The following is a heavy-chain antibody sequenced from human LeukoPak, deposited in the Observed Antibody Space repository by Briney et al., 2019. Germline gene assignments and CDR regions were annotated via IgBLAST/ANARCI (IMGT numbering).Heavy chain of an antibody. V-gene: IGHV1-18*01. CDR1: GYTFTSYG. D-gene: IGHD3-10*01. CDR2: ISAYNGNT. J-gene: IGHJ6*02. CDR3: AGDLAPLEEEWFGELLRGNYYYYYGMDV. Sequence: GASVKVSCKASGYTFTSYGISWVRQAPGQGLEWMGWISAYNGNTNYAQKLQGRVTMTTDTSTSTAYMELRSLRSDDTAVYYCAGDLAPLEEEWFGELLRGNYYYYYGMDVWGQGTTVTVSS.